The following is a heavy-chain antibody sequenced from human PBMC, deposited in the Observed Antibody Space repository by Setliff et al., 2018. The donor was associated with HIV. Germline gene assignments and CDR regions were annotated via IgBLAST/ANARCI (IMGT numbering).Heavy chain of an antibody. CDR3: ARSIHGGGSEPFDT. J-gene: IGHJ4*02. Sequence: SETLSLTCSVSGASLQSYYWSWIRQPAGKGLQWIGRIYYVGWSKYNPSLEGRVTMSVDTSNNQFSLSLRSVTAADTAIYYCARSIHGGGSEPFDTWGQGILVTVSS. CDR1: GASLQSYY. D-gene: IGHD3-10*01. V-gene: IGHV4-4*07. CDR2: IYYVGWS.